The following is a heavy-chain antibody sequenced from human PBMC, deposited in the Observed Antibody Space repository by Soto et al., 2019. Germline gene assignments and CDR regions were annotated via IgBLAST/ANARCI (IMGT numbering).Heavy chain of an antibody. D-gene: IGHD3-22*01. CDR1: GFTFDDYA. CDR2: ISWNSGSI. CDR3: AKDLFGLGYDSSGTLGYFDY. V-gene: IGHV3-9*01. J-gene: IGHJ4*02. Sequence: GGSLRLSCKASGFTFDDYAMHWVRQAPGKGLEWVSGISWNSGSIGYADSVKGRFTISRDNAKNSLYLQMNSLRAEDTALYYCAKDLFGLGYDSSGTLGYFDYWGQGTLVTVSS.